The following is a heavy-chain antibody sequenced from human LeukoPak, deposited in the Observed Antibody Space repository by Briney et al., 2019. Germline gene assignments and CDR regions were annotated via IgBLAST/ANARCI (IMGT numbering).Heavy chain of an antibody. V-gene: IGHV1-24*01. CDR3: ARGDNWFDP. J-gene: IGHJ5*02. CDR1: GYTLTELS. CDR2: FDPEDGET. Sequence: GASVKVSCKVSGYTLTELSMHWVRQAPGKGLEWMGGFDPEDGETIYAQKLQGRVTMTTDTSTSTAYMELRSLRSDDTAVYYCARGDNWFDPWGQGTLVTVSS.